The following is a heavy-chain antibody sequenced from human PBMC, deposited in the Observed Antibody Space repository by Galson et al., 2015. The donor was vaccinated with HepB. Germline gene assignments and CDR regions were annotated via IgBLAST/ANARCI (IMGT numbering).Heavy chain of an antibody. V-gene: IGHV3-15*07. CDR3: TTDPDVVLRYFISFSGRGSFDP. CDR2: IKSKTDGGTT. CDR1: GFTFSNAW. J-gene: IGHJ5*02. D-gene: IGHD3-9*01. Sequence: SLRLSCAASGFTFSNAWMNWVRQAPGKGLEWVGRIKSKTDGGTTDYAAPVKGGFTISRDDSKNTLYLQMNSLKTEDTAVYYCTTDPDVVLRYFISFSGRGSFDPWGQGTLVTVSS.